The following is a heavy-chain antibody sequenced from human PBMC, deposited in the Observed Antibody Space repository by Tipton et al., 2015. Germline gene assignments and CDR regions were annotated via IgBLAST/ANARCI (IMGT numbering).Heavy chain of an antibody. Sequence: TLSLTCTVSGGSIISGGKYWTWIRQHPGKGLEWIGHIDYSGNTYYNPSLKSRPSMSVDRSKNQFSLNLTSVTAADTAIYYCAREKRGPYTDGNCSPGYYYFGMDLWGLGPTVTFSS. J-gene: IGHJ6*02. V-gene: IGHV4-31*03. CDR2: IDYSGNT. CDR1: GGSIISGGKY. D-gene: IGHD3-16*01. CDR3: AREKRGPYTDGNCSPGYYYFGMDL.